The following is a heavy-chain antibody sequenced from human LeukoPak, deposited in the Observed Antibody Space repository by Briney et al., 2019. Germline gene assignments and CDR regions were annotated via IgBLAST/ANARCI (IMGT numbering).Heavy chain of an antibody. CDR2: INPNSGGT. CDR3: ARDRHRYIAAAGLNWFDP. Sequence: ASVKVSCKASGYTFTGYYMHWVRQAPGQGLEWMGWINPNSGGTNYAQEFQGRVTMTRDTSISTAYMELSRLRSDDTAVYYCARDRHRYIAAAGLNWFDPWGQGTLVTVSS. V-gene: IGHV1-2*02. D-gene: IGHD6-13*01. CDR1: GYTFTGYY. J-gene: IGHJ5*02.